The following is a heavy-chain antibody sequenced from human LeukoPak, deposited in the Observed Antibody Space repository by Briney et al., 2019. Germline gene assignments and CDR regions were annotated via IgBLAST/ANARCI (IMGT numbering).Heavy chain of an antibody. V-gene: IGHV3-30*09. J-gene: IGHJ4*02. D-gene: IGHD5-18*01. CDR3: ARPGDSPFDH. CDR2: ISYDGNSE. Sequence: GGSLRLSCTVSGFTFSGSSMHWLRQAPGQGLEWVATISYDGNSEYYRDSVKGRFAVSRVNSKNTLYLQMQSLRHEDTAVYFCARPGDSPFDHWGQGTLVTISS. CDR1: GFTFSGSS.